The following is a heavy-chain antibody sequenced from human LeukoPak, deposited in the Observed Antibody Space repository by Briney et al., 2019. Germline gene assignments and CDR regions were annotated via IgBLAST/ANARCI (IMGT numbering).Heavy chain of an antibody. CDR2: IYPNSGGT. V-gene: IGHV1-2*02. D-gene: IGHD6-13*01. Sequence: ASVNVSCKASGYTFRDYYLHWVRQAPGQGLEWIGWIYPNSGGTKYTQTFQGRVTMTRDTSISTAYMELTRLTHDDTAVYYCARDFIAAAGTKESAFDSWGQGTMVTVSS. J-gene: IGHJ3*02. CDR1: GYTFRDYY. CDR3: ARDFIAAAGTKESAFDS.